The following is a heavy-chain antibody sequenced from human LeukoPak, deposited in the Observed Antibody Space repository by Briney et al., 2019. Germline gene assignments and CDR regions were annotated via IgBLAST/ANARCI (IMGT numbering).Heavy chain of an antibody. V-gene: IGHV3-30*18. CDR1: GFTFSSYG. D-gene: IGHD4-17*01. J-gene: IGHJ3*02. CDR2: ISYDGSNK. CDR3: AKDRASAMTTVTTGAFDI. Sequence: GGSLRLSCAASGFTFSSYGMHWVRQAPGKGLEWVAVISYDGSNKYYADSVKGRFTISRDNSKNTLYLQMNSLRAEDTAVYYCAKDRASAMTTVTTGAFDIWGQGTMVTVSS.